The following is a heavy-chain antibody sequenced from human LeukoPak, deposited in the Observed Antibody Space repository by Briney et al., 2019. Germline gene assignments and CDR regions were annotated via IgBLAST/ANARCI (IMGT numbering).Heavy chain of an antibody. CDR3: ARLPRIPLFGVAFKFGWIDS. CDR1: GGSVTSKSYY. D-gene: IGHD3-3*01. J-gene: IGHJ5*01. V-gene: IGHV4-39*02. CDR2: THQGGKT. Sequence: SETLSLTCNVSGGSVTSKSYYWGWIRQSPDKRLEWLGNTHQGGKTYSNPSLKTRVTVSADASETHFSLRLTSVTAADTAVYYCARLPRIPLFGVAFKFGWIDSWGQGILVTVSS.